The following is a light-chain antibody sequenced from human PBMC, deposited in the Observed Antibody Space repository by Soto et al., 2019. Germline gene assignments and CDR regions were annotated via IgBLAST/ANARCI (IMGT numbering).Light chain of an antibody. J-gene: IGLJ3*02. CDR3: AAWDDSLNSRV. Sequence: QDVVTQPPSASGTPGQRVTVSCSGSSSNIGSNTVNWYQQLPGTAPKLLIYSNNQRPSGVPDRFSGSKSGTSASLAISGLQSEDEADYYCAAWDDSLNSRVFGGGTKLTVL. CDR2: SNN. CDR1: SSNIGSNT. V-gene: IGLV1-44*01.